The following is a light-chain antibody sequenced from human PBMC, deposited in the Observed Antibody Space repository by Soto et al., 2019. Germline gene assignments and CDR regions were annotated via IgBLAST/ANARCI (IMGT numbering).Light chain of an antibody. Sequence: AIQLTQSPSSLSASVGDRVTITCRASQGISSALAWYQQKPGKAPNLLIYDASSLASGVPSRFSGSGSGTYFPLTIISLQPEDFATYYCQQFNSYPLTFGGGTKVEIK. CDR1: QGISSA. CDR2: DAS. J-gene: IGKJ4*01. V-gene: IGKV1-13*02. CDR3: QQFNSYPLT.